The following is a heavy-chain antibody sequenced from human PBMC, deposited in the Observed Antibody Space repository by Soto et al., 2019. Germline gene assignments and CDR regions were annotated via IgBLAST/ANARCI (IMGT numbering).Heavy chain of an antibody. CDR1: GGSFSGYY. CDR2: INHSGST. CDR3: ATPNYDGFFDY. V-gene: IGHV4-34*01. D-gene: IGHD3-22*01. J-gene: IGHJ4*02. Sequence: QVQLQQWGAGLLKPSETLSLTCAVYGGSFSGYYWSWIRQPPGKGLEWIGEINHSGSTNYNPSLKSRVTISVDTSKNQFSLKLSSVTAADTAVYYCATPNYDGFFDYWGQGTLVTVSS.